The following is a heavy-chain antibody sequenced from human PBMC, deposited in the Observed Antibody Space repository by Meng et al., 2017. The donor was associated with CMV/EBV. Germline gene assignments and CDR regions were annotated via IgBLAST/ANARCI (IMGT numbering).Heavy chain of an antibody. CDR3: ARVLGQGYLPQLFGKDAFDI. D-gene: IGHD3-16*01. CDR1: GFTFSSYW. CDR2: IKQDGSEK. Sequence: GESLKISCAASGFTFSSYWMSWVRQAPGKGREWVANIKQDGSEKYYVDSVKGRFTISRDNSKNTLYLQVNSLRAEDTAVYYCARVLGQGYLPQLFGKDAFDIWGQGTMVTVSS. V-gene: IGHV3-7*01. J-gene: IGHJ3*02.